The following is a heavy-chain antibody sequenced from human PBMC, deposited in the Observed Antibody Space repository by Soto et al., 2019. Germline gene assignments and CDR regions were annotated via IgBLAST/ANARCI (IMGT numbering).Heavy chain of an antibody. CDR1: GYTFTSYY. CDR3: ARGGRIVDTGIGYYYYHAMDV. Sequence: VASVKVSCKASGYTFTSYYIHWVRQAPGQGLEWMGIFNPTGDTASYAQKLQGRVTMTRDTSTGTAYMELGSLRSEDTAVYYCARGGRIVDTGIGYYYYHAMDVWRQGTTVTVSS. V-gene: IGHV1-46*01. CDR2: FNPTGDTA. J-gene: IGHJ6*02. D-gene: IGHD5-18*01.